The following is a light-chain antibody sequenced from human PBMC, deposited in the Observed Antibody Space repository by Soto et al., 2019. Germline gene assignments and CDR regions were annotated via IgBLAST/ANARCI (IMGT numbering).Light chain of an antibody. J-gene: IGKJ1*01. CDR3: QQYNKWPLT. Sequence: EIVLTQSPATLSLSPGERATLSCRASQGVSSYLAWYQQKPGQAPRLLIYDASNRATGIPARFSGSGSGTEFTLTISSLQSEDFTVYYCQQYNKWPLTFGQGTKVDIK. CDR2: DAS. V-gene: IGKV3-11*01. CDR1: QGVSSY.